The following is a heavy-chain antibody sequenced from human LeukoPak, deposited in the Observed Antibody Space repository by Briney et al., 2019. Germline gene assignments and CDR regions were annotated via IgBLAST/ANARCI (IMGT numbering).Heavy chain of an antibody. V-gene: IGHV4-30-4*01. CDR2: IYYSGST. J-gene: IGHJ5*02. D-gene: IGHD2-2*01. CDR1: GGSISSGDYS. CDR3: ARAAYCSSTSCQGWDWFDP. Sequence: TSETLSLTCTVSGGSISSGDYSWSWIRQPPGKGLEWIGYIYYSGSTYYNPSLKSRVTISVDTSKNQFSLKLSSVTAADTAVYYCARAAYCSSTSCQGWDWFDPWGQGTLVTVSS.